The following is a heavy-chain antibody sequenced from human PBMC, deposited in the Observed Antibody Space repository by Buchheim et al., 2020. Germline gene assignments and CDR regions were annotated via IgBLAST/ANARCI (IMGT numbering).Heavy chain of an antibody. Sequence: QVQLVESGGGLVKPGGSLRLSCAGSGFMFTDYYMGWIRQAPGKGLEWVSYISSTSVVIYNRDSVKGRFPISRDNAKNSLYLQMNSLTDEDTAVYYCARTEVGNYYYGLDVWGQGTT. V-gene: IGHV3-11*01. CDR2: ISSTSVVI. D-gene: IGHD1-26*01. CDR3: ARTEVGNYYYGLDV. J-gene: IGHJ6*02. CDR1: GFMFTDYY.